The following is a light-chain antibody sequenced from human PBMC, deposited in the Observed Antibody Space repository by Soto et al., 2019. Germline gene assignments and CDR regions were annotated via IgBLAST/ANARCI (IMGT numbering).Light chain of an antibody. CDR3: QSYGRASQV. J-gene: IGLJ2*01. CDR1: SGSIASIY. Sequence: NFMLTQPHSVSESPGKTANFSCTGSSGSIASIYVQCYHQRPGSAPTTVIYEDNQRPSGVPDRVSGSIDSSSKSAFLTISGLKTEDEADYHCQSYGRASQVFGGGTKLTVL. CDR2: EDN. V-gene: IGLV6-57*02.